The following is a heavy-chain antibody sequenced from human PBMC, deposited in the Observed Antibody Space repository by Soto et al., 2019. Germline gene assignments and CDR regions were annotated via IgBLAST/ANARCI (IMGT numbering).Heavy chain of an antibody. D-gene: IGHD2-21*01. V-gene: IGHV1-69*06. CDR1: GGNFINYA. Sequence: QVQLVQSGAEVKKPGSSVRVSCKASGGNFINYAISWVRQAPGQGLEWMGGIIPILGTAKYAQTFQGRVTITADISASTAYMELSSLSSEDTAVYYCAREPRRGFGELSDDYWCQGPLVTFSS. CDR2: IIPILGTA. CDR3: AREPRRGFGELSDDY. J-gene: IGHJ4*02.